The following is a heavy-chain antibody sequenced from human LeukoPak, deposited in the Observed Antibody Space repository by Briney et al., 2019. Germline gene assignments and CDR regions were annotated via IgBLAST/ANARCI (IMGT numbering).Heavy chain of an antibody. CDR2: VSLTGET. D-gene: IGHD1-26*01. CDR1: GGSISSTNW. J-gene: IGHJ4*02. CDR3: SGESGAFCPFGY. Sequence: SETLSLTCGVSGGSISSTNWWSWVRQPPGQGLEWIGEVSLTGETNYNPSLNGRVTMSLDGSRNQLSLTLTSVTAADTAIYYCSGESGAFCPFGYWGQGTLVIVPP. V-gene: IGHV4-4*02.